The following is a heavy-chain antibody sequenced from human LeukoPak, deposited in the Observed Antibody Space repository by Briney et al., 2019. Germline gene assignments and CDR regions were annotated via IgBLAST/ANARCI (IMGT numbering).Heavy chain of an antibody. CDR1: GYSISSGYY. D-gene: IGHD5-18*01. Sequence: SETLSLTCTVSGYSISSGYYWGWIRQPPGKGLEWIGSIYHSGSTYYNPSLKSRVTISVDTSKNQFSLKLSSVTAADTAVYYCARSERGLWLIDYWGQGTLVTVSS. CDR3: ARSERGLWLIDY. J-gene: IGHJ4*02. CDR2: IYHSGST. V-gene: IGHV4-38-2*02.